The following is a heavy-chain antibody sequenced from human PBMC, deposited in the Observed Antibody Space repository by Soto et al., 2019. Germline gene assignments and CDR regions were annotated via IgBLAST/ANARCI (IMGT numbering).Heavy chain of an antibody. CDR3: ARAVSSATYYDCIGY. V-gene: IGHV3-33*01. J-gene: IGHJ4*02. D-gene: IGHD1-26*01. CDR1: GFDISTYG. Sequence: GGSLRLSCEASGFDISTYGLHWVRQAPGKGLEWLAFIWYDGSDQHYAASVKGRFTISRDNSRNTLYLQMNNLRADDTAVYFCARAVSSATYYDCIGYWGRGTLVTVSS. CDR2: IWYDGSDQ.